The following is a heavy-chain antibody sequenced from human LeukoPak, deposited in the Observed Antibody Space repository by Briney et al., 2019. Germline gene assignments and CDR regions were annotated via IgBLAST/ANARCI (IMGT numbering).Heavy chain of an antibody. V-gene: IGHV3-7*03. J-gene: IGHJ6*04. CDR3: GRDCSSSSCSMDV. Sequence: YXXXXXRXXXGXGLEWXANINQDGSEKYYVDSVKGRFTISRDNAKNSLYLQMNSLRAEDTAVYYCGRDCSSSSCSMDVWGKGTTVTVSS. D-gene: IGHD2-2*01. CDR2: INQDGSEK. CDR1: YX.